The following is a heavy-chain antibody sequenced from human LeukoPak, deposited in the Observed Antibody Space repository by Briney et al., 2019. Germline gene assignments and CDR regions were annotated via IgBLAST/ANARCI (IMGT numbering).Heavy chain of an antibody. CDR1: GGSISSSSYY. Sequence: PSETLSLTCTVSGGSISSSSYYWGWIRQPPGKGLEWIGSIYYSGSTYYNPSLKSRVTISVDTSKNQFSLKLSSVTAADTAVYYCARSDCYGSGSYGPSIFDYWGQGTLVTVSS. CDR3: ARSDCYGSGSYGPSIFDY. V-gene: IGHV4-39*07. CDR2: IYYSGST. J-gene: IGHJ4*02. D-gene: IGHD3-10*01.